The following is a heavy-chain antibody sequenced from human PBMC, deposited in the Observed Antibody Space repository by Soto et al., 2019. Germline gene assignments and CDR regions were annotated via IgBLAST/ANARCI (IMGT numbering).Heavy chain of an antibody. CDR3: AAPRTDGYKVPDPSTYYYYGLDV. CDR1: GGSFSTYA. Sequence: SVKVSCKASGGSFSTYAISWVRQAPGQGLEWMGGIIPIFGTLNYAQKFQGRVTITADRSTSTAYLELNSLRSEDTAVYYCAAPRTDGYKVPDPSTYYYYGLDVWGQGTTVTVSS. V-gene: IGHV1-69*06. J-gene: IGHJ6*02. D-gene: IGHD5-12*01. CDR2: IIPIFGTL.